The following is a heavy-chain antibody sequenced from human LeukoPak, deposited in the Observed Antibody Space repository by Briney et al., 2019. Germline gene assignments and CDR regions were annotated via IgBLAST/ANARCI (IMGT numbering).Heavy chain of an antibody. V-gene: IGHV1-46*01. CDR2: INPSGGST. CDR3: AREWVPAAKGPDAFDI. D-gene: IGHD2-2*01. CDR1: GYTFTSYY. J-gene: IGHJ3*02. Sequence: GASVKVSCKASGYTFTSYYMHWVRQAPGQGLEWMGIINPSGGSTSYAQKFQGRVTMTRDTSTSTVYMELSSLRSEDTAVHYCAREWVPAAKGPDAFDIWGQGTMVTVSS.